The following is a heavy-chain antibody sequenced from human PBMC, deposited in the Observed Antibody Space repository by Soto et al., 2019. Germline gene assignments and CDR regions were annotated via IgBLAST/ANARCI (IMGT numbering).Heavy chain of an antibody. CDR2: ISYDGSNK. CDR1: GFTFSSYG. V-gene: IGHV3-30*18. D-gene: IGHD5-18*01. J-gene: IGHJ4*02. CDR3: AKVDTTMVYHFDY. Sequence: QVQLVESGGGVVQPGRSLRLSCSASGFTFSSYGMQWVRQAPGKGLEWVAVISYDGSNKYYADSVKGRFTISRDNSKNTLYLQMNSLRAEDTYVYYCAKVDTTMVYHFDYWGQGTLVTVSS.